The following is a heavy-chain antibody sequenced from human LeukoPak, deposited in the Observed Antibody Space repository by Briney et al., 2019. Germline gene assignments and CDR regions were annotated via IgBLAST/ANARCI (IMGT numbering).Heavy chain of an antibody. Sequence: SGPTLVNPTETLTLTCTVSGFSLSNARMGVSWFRQPPGKALEWLAHIFSNDEKTYSTSLKGRLTISQDTSKSQVVLTMTNMDPVDTATYYCARLEGYSSGPFDCWGQGTLVTVSS. J-gene: IGHJ4*02. D-gene: IGHD6-19*01. CDR2: IFSNDEK. V-gene: IGHV2-26*01. CDR1: GFSLSNARMG. CDR3: ARLEGYSSGPFDC.